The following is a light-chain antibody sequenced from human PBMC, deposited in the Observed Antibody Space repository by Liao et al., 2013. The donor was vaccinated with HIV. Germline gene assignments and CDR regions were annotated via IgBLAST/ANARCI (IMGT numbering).Light chain of an antibody. V-gene: IGLV3-1*01. CDR2: QDT. Sequence: SYELTQPPSVSVSPGQTASITCSGDKLGDKYVSWYQQKPGQSPVLVISQDTKRPSGIPGRFSGSNSGNTATLTISGTQAMDEADYYCQAWDSDIILGGGTKLTVL. J-gene: IGLJ2*01. CDR3: QAWDSDII. CDR1: KLGDKY.